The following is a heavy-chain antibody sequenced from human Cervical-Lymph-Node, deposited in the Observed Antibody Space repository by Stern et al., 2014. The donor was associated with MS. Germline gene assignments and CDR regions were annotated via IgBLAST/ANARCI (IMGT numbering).Heavy chain of an antibody. CDR3: ARGPNEHWGGHYNSNGMDV. Sequence: VQLEESGAEVKKPGASVKVSCKASGYTFTAYYLHWVRQAPGKGLAWMGWVNPNSGGTSYEPKFHGRVTMTRDTSTSTAFMELSTLTSDDTAFYYCARGPNEHWGGHYNSNGMDVWGQGTTVTVSS. V-gene: IGHV1-2*02. D-gene: IGHD2-21*01. J-gene: IGHJ6*02. CDR2: VNPNSGGT. CDR1: GYTFTAYY.